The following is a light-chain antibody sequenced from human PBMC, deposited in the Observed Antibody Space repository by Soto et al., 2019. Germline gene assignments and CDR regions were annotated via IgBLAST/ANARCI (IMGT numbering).Light chain of an antibody. V-gene: IGKV3-20*01. J-gene: IGKJ2*01. CDR3: QQYGYSPYA. Sequence: DIVLTQSPGTLSLSPGERATLSCRASQSVGSNYLAWYQQKPGQAPRLLIYVASNRATGIPDRFSGSGSGTDFTLTISRLEPEDFAGYYCQQYGYSPYAFGQGTKLEI. CDR2: VAS. CDR1: QSVGSNY.